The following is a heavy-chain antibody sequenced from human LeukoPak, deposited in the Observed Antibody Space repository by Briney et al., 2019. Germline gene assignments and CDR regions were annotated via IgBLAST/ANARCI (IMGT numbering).Heavy chain of an antibody. CDR1: GFTFSGFW. V-gene: IGHV3-7*01. Sequence: GGSLRLSCAASGFTFSGFWMSWVRRAPGKGLEWVANINQDGSGKYYVDSVKGRFTISRDNAKNSLYLQMNSLGAEDTAMYYCARDGRTWATGCYWGQGTLVTVSS. D-gene: IGHD1-14*01. J-gene: IGHJ4*02. CDR2: INQDGSGK. CDR3: ARDGRTWATGCY.